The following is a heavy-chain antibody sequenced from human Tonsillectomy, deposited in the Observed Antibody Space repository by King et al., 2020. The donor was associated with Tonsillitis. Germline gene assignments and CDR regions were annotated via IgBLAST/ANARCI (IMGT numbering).Heavy chain of an antibody. CDR3: ARGYSYGVDY. D-gene: IGHD5-18*01. Sequence: VQLVESGAEVKKPGSSVTVSCKASGGIFSTYVFSWVRQAPGQGLEWMGGIIPMSGTLNYAQKFQGRVTITADESTSTAYMELSSLRSDDTAVYYCARGYSYGVDYWGQGTLVTVSS. CDR1: GGIFSTYV. J-gene: IGHJ4*02. V-gene: IGHV1-69*01. CDR2: IIPMSGTL.